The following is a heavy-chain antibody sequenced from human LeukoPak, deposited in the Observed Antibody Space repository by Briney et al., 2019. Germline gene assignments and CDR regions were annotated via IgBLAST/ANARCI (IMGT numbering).Heavy chain of an antibody. V-gene: IGHV4-59*12. D-gene: IGHD2/OR15-2a*01. Sequence: PSETLSLTCTVSGGSISSYYWSWIRQPPGKGLEWIGYIYYSGSTNYNPSLKSRVTISVDTSKNYFSLRLSSVTAADTAVYYCARDFYASGFYFWFDPWGQGMLVTVSS. J-gene: IGHJ5*02. CDR1: GGSISSYY. CDR2: IYYSGST. CDR3: ARDFYASGFYFWFDP.